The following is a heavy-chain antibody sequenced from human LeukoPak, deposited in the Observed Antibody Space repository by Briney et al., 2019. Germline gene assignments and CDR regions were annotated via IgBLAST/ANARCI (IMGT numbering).Heavy chain of an antibody. CDR3: ARDYGLYYYDSSGYYY. J-gene: IGHJ4*02. CDR2: IYSGGST. Sequence: QPGGSLRLSCAASGFTFSSYAMSWVRQAPGKGPEWVSVIYSGGSTYYADSVKGRFTISRDNSKNTLYLQMNSLRAEDTAVYYCARDYGLYYYDSSGYYYWGQGTLVTVSS. V-gene: IGHV3-66*01. D-gene: IGHD3-22*01. CDR1: GFTFSSYA.